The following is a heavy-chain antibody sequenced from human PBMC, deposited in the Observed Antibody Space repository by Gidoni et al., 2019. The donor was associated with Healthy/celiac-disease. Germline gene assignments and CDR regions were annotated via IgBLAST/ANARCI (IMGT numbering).Heavy chain of an antibody. J-gene: IGHJ6*02. CDR3: ATEYSSSWYDSTGMDV. CDR2: ISSSSSYI. Sequence: EVQLVESGGGLVKPGGSLRLSCAASGFTFSSYSMNWVRQAPGKGLEWVSSISSSSSYIYYEDSVKGRFTISRDNAKNSLYLQMNSLRAEDTAVYYCATEYSSSWYDSTGMDVWGQGTTVTVSS. D-gene: IGHD6-13*01. CDR1: GFTFSSYS. V-gene: IGHV3-21*01.